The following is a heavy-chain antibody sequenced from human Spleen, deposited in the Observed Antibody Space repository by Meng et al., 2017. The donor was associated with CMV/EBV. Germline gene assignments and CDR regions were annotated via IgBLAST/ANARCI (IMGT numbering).Heavy chain of an antibody. CDR3: ARVAASVADPYGMDV. CDR1: GGTFSSYT. J-gene: IGHJ6*02. CDR2: IIPILGIA. V-gene: IGHV1-69*02. D-gene: IGHD6-13*01. Sequence: SVKVSCKASGGTFSSYTISWVRQAPGQGLEWMGRIIPILGIANYAQKFQGRVTITADKSTSTAYMELSSLRSEDTAVYYCARVAASVADPYGMDVWGQGTTVTVSS.